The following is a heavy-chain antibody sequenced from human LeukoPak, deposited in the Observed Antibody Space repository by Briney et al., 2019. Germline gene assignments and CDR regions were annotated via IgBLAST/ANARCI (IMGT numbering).Heavy chain of an antibody. CDR3: TTGRVL. CDR1: GFTFSSYA. CDR2: IRSKTDGGSI. V-gene: IGHV3-15*01. Sequence: GGSLRLSCAASGFTFSSYAMSWVRQAPGKGLEWGGRIRSKTDGGSIEYGAPVKARFTISRDDTKNTLDLQMNSLTTEDTAVYYCTTGRVLWGQGTLVTVSS. J-gene: IGHJ4*02.